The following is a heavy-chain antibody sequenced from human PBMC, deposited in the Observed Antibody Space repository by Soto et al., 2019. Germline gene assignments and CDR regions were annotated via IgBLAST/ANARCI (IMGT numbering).Heavy chain of an antibody. CDR3: AKDGPFTFGGVIAFDY. D-gene: IGHD3-16*02. J-gene: IGHJ4*02. Sequence: GGSLRLSCAASGFTFSSYAMSWVRQAPGKGLEWVSAISGSGGSTYYADSEKGRFTISRDNSKNTRYLQMNSLRAEDTAVYYCAKDGPFTFGGVIAFDYWGQGTLVTVSS. V-gene: IGHV3-23*01. CDR1: GFTFSSYA. CDR2: ISGSGGST.